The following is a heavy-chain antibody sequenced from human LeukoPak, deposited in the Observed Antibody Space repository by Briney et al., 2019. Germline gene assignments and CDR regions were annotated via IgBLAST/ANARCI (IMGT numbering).Heavy chain of an antibody. D-gene: IGHD1-20*01. J-gene: IGHJ4*02. CDR1: GFTFTSYG. CDR2: ISAYNGNT. CDR3: AREKNNWKLFDY. Sequence: ASVKVSCKASGFTFTSYGISWVRQAPGQGLEWMGWISAYNGNTNYAQKLQGRVTMTTDTSTSTAYMELRSLRSDDTAVYYCAREKNNWKLFDYWGQGTLVTVSS. V-gene: IGHV1-18*01.